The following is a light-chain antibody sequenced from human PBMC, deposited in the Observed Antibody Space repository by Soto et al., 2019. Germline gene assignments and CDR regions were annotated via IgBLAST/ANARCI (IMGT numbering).Light chain of an antibody. CDR2: DVS. Sequence: QSALTQPASVSGSPGQSITISCVGTSGDIGDYNYVSWYQQHPGKVPKVIIYDVSNRPSGVSYRFPGTNSGNTASLTVSGLQAEDEADYYCCSYTRSGTLIFGTGTKLTVL. J-gene: IGLJ1*01. CDR3: CSYTRSGTLI. V-gene: IGLV2-14*01. CDR1: SGDIGDYNY.